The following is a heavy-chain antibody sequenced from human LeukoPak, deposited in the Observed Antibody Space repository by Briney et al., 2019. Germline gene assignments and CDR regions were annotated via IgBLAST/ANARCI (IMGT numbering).Heavy chain of an antibody. V-gene: IGHV4-39*07. CDR1: GGSISSSPYY. J-gene: IGHJ5*02. CDR2: IYYSGTT. Sequence: XXXVXGGSISSSPYYWGWIRQPPGKGLEWIGSIYYSGTTHYNPSLESRVTISVDTSKNEFSLKLASVTAAETAIYXXXXXXGXXSXXXXFDPWXXXXLVTVSS. CDR3: XXXXGXXSXXXXFDP. D-gene: IGHD1-14*01.